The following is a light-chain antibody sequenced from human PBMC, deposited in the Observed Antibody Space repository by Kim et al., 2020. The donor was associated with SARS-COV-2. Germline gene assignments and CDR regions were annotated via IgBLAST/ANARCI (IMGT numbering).Light chain of an antibody. CDR3: ATWDDSLSGRV. Sequence: GQRVTISCSGSTSNVGRNLVSWYQQLPGTAPKLLISGNNQRPSGVPDRFSGSKSGTSASLAISGLRSEDEADYYCATWDDSLSGRVFGGGTQLTVL. J-gene: IGLJ2*01. V-gene: IGLV1-47*01. CDR2: GNN. CDR1: TSNVGRNL.